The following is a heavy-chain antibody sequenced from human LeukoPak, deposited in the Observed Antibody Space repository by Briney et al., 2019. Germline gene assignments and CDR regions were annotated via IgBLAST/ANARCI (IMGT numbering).Heavy chain of an antibody. J-gene: IGHJ4*02. V-gene: IGHV3-20*04. CDR3: ARGYADTGFWSGYKGGLDY. D-gene: IGHD3-3*01. Sequence: GGSLRLSCAASGFTFDDYGMSWVRQAPGKGLEWVSGINWNGGSTGYADSVKGRFTISRDNAKNSLYLQMDSLRAEDTALYYCARGYADTGFWSGYKGGLDYWGQGTLVTVSS. CDR1: GFTFDDYG. CDR2: INWNGGST.